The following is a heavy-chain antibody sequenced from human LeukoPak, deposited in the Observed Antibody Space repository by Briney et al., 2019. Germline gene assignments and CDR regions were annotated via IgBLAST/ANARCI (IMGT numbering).Heavy chain of an antibody. D-gene: IGHD1-1*01. CDR3: ARDRGTWNDDGFDY. V-gene: IGHV4-4*07. CDR2: IYISGST. J-gene: IGHJ4*02. CDR1: GGSISSYY. Sequence: SETLSLTCTVSGGSISSYYWSWIRQPAGKGLEWIGRIYISGSTNYNPSLKSRVTMSVDTSKNQFSLKLSSVTAADTAVYYCARDRGTWNDDGFDYWGRGTLVTVSS.